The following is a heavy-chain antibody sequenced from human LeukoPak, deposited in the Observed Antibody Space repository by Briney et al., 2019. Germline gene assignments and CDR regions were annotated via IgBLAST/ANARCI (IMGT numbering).Heavy chain of an antibody. J-gene: IGHJ4*02. D-gene: IGHD3-22*01. Sequence: GASVKVSCKASGGTFSSYAISWVRQAPGQGLEWMGGIIPIFGTANYAQKFQGRVTITADESTSTAYMELSSLRSEDTAVYYCARDRGEDCYDSSGYYYVLSCWGQGTLVTVSS. CDR3: ARDRGEDCYDSSGYYYVLSC. CDR2: IIPIFGTA. V-gene: IGHV1-69*13. CDR1: GGTFSSYA.